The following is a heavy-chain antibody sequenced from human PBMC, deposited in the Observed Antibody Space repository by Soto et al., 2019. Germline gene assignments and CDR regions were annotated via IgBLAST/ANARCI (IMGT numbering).Heavy chain of an antibody. CDR2: INPNSGGT. CDR3: ARGIRGYCSSTSCYRLDWFDP. J-gene: IGHJ5*02. Sequence: ASVKVSCKASGYTFTGYYMHWVRQAPGQGLEWMGWINPNSGGTNYAQKFQGWVTMTRDTPISTAYMELSRLRSDDTAVYYCARGIRGYCSSTSCYRLDWFDPWGQGTLVTVSS. CDR1: GYTFTGYY. D-gene: IGHD2-2*01. V-gene: IGHV1-2*04.